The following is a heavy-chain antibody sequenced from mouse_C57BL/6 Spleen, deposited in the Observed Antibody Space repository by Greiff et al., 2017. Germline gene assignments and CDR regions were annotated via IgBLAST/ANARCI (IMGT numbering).Heavy chain of an antibody. J-gene: IGHJ1*03. CDR2: IDPETGGT. CDR3: TREGYDGYYFGYFDV. Sequence: QVQLQQSGAELVRPGASVTLSCKASGYTFTDYEMHWVKQTPVHGLEWIGAIDPETGGTAYNQKFKGKAILTADKSSSTAYMELRSLTSEDSEVYYCTREGYDGYYFGYFDVWGTGTTVTVSS. CDR1: GYTFTDYE. V-gene: IGHV1-15*01. D-gene: IGHD2-3*01.